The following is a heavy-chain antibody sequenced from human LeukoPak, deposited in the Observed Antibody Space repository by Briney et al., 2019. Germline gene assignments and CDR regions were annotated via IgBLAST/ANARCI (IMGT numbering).Heavy chain of an antibody. Sequence: GGSLRLSCAAFGVTFSSYAMSWVRQAPGKGLEWVSAISGSGGGTYYADSVKGRFTISRDNSKNTLYLQMNSLRAEDTAVYYCAKGLVVVAATNYFDYWGQGTLVTVSS. D-gene: IGHD2-15*01. CDR2: ISGSGGGT. V-gene: IGHV3-23*01. CDR3: AKGLVVVAATNYFDY. CDR1: GVTFSSYA. J-gene: IGHJ4*02.